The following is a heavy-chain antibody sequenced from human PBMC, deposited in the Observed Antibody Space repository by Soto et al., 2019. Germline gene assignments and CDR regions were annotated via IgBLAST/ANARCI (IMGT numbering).Heavy chain of an antibody. D-gene: IGHD3-22*01. CDR1: GFTVSSNY. Sequence: EVQLVESGGGLIQPGGSLRLSCVASGFTVSSNYMSWVRQAPGKWLEWVSVIYSGGSTYYADSVKGRFTISRDNSKNTLYLQMNSLRAEDTAVYYCARNYYDSGGGFDYWGQGTLVTVSS. J-gene: IGHJ4*02. V-gene: IGHV3-53*01. CDR2: IYSGGST. CDR3: ARNYYDSGGGFDY.